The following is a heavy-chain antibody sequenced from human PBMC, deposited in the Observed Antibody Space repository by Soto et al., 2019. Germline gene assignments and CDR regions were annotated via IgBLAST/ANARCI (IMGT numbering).Heavy chain of an antibody. Sequence: QVQLVQSGAEVKKPGSSVKVSCKASGATFSSYAISWVRQAPGQGREWMGGIIPIFGTANYAQKFQGRVTITADESTSTAYMELSSLRSEDTAVYYCARDLRGELLFGGYYYYGMDVWGQGTTVTVS. J-gene: IGHJ6*02. CDR1: GATFSSYA. D-gene: IGHD1-26*01. V-gene: IGHV1-69*01. CDR2: IIPIFGTA. CDR3: ARDLRGELLFGGYYYYGMDV.